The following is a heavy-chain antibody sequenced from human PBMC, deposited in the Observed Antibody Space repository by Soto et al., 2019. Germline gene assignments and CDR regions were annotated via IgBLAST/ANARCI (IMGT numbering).Heavy chain of an antibody. J-gene: IGHJ5*02. CDR3: AKDLLGGDSGHPGPFDP. Sequence: QVQLVESGGGVVQPGRSLRLSCAASGFTFSSYGMHWVRQAPGKGLEWVAVISYDGSNKYYADSVKGRFTISRDNSKNTLYLQMNSLRAEDTAVYYCAKDLLGGDSGHPGPFDPWGQGTLVTVSS. CDR2: ISYDGSNK. V-gene: IGHV3-30*18. D-gene: IGHD4-17*01. CDR1: GFTFSSYG.